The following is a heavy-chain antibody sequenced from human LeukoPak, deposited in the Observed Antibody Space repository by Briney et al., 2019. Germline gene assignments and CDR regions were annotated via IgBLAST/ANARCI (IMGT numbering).Heavy chain of an antibody. Sequence: SETLSLTCAVYGGSFSGYYWSWIRQPPGKGLEWIGEINHSGSTNYNPSLKSRVTISVDTSKNQFSLKLSSVTAADTAVYYCARPHDSSGRGYFDYWGQGTLVTVSS. D-gene: IGHD3-22*01. CDR1: GGSFSGYY. CDR3: ARPHDSSGRGYFDY. CDR2: INHSGST. V-gene: IGHV4-34*01. J-gene: IGHJ4*02.